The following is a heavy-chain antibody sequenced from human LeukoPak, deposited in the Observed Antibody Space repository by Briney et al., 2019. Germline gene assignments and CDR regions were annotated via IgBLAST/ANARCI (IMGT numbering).Heavy chain of an antibody. CDR3: AKDGVGRADAFDI. CDR2: INPSGANT. Sequence: GGSLRLSCAASGFTFSTYTIIWVRQAPGKGLEWVSLINPSGANTYYADSVKGRFTISRDNSKNMLYLQINSLRAGDTAVYYCAKDGVGRADAFDIWGQGTMVTVSS. V-gene: IGHV3-23*01. J-gene: IGHJ3*02. D-gene: IGHD2-2*01. CDR1: GFTFSTYT.